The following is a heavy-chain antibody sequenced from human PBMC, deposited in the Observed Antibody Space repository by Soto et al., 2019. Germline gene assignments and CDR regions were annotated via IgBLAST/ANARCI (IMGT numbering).Heavy chain of an antibody. CDR2: IHFSGET. D-gene: IGHD2-21*01. CDR1: GASIGRGGYY. J-gene: IGHJ4*02. Sequence: QVQLQESGPGLMKPSQTLSLTCTVSGASIGRGGYYWTWIRQHPGKALEWMGHIHFSGETNYNPSLMGRLTMSIDTSTNQFYLNLAAVTAADTAMYDCARDQGGDLDYWGQGTLVTVSS. CDR3: ARDQGGDLDY. V-gene: IGHV4-31*03.